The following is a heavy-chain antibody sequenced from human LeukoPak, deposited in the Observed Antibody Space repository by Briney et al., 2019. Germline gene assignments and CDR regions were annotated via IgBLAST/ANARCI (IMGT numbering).Heavy chain of an antibody. J-gene: IGHJ5*02. D-gene: IGHD2-2*03. Sequence: GGSLRLSCVAPGVTLSSYEMNSVRAAPGGRREWVSYISTSGSTIYYADSVRSRFTISRDNAKNSLYLQMNSLRAEDTAVYYCARGTGYCLDPWGQGTLVTVSS. V-gene: IGHV3-48*03. CDR2: ISTSGSTI. CDR3: ARGTGYCLDP. CDR1: GVTLSSYE.